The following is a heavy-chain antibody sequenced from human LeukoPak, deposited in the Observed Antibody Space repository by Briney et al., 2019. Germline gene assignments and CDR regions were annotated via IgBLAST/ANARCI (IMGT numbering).Heavy chain of an antibody. V-gene: IGHV4-34*01. CDR2: INHSGST. D-gene: IGHD1-26*01. CDR3: ARRRIRVGATFDY. Sequence: SETLSLTCAVYGGSFSGYYWSWIRQPPGKGLEWIGEINHSGSTNYNPSLKSRVTISVDTSKNQFSLKLSSVTAADTAVYYCARRRIRVGATFDYWGQGTLVTVSS. CDR1: GGSFSGYY. J-gene: IGHJ4*02.